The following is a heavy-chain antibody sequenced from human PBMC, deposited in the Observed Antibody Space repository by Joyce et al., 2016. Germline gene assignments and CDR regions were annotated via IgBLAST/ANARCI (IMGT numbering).Heavy chain of an antibody. CDR1: GYTFSSYD. V-gene: IGHV1-8*01. CDR2: MSPISGNT. J-gene: IGHJ5*02. D-gene: IGHD4-17*01. Sequence: QVQLVQSGAEVKKPGASVKVSCKASGYTFSSYDINWVRQATGQGLEWMGWMSPISGNTAYAQKFQGRVTMTTNASTSTAYMELTSLRSEDTALYYCARQESGDYGAPFDPWGQGTLVTVSS. CDR3: ARQESGDYGAPFDP.